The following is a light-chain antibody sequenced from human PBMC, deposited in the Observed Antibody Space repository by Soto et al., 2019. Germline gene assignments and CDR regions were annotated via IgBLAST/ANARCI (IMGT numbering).Light chain of an antibody. CDR2: GAS. Sequence: TQTPSTRSLAAAEEAVDSGGASQSVSSSYLAWYQQKTGQAPRLLIYGASSRATGIPDWFSGSGSGKACRPAITRLEPEDFAVHYCEQDGSSPWTFGPGTKVDIK. CDR3: EQDGSSPWT. J-gene: IGKJ1*01. CDR1: QSVSSSY. V-gene: IGKV3-20*01.